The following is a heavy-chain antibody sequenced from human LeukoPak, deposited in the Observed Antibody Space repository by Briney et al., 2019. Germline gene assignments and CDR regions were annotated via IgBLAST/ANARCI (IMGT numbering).Heavy chain of an antibody. CDR2: ISYDGRNI. CDR3: ATSYGDYDYYGMDV. D-gene: IGHD4-17*01. V-gene: IGHV3-30*03. Sequence: GGSLRLSCAASGFTFNNYGMHWVRQAPGMGLEWVAVISYDGRNIHYPDSVKGRFTISRDNSENTLYLQMNSLRAEDTAVYYCATSYGDYDYYGMDVWGQGTTVTVSS. CDR1: GFTFNNYG. J-gene: IGHJ6*02.